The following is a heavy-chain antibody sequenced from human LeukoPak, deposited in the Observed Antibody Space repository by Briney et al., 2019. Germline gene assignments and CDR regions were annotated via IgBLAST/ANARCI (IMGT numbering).Heavy chain of an antibody. CDR1: GLTFSSHW. Sequence: PGGSLRLSCAASGLTFSSHWMHWVRQAPGKGLVWVSRITNDGSSTTYADSVKGRFTTSRDNAKNMLYLQVNSLRAEDTAVYYCAIQQGGNPAYWGQGTLVTVSS. CDR2: ITNDGSST. D-gene: IGHD1-14*01. J-gene: IGHJ4*02. V-gene: IGHV3-74*01. CDR3: AIQQGGNPAY.